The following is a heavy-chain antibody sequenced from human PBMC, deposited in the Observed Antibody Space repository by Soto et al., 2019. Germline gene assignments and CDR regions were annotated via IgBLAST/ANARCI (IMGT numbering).Heavy chain of an antibody. J-gene: IGHJ4*02. D-gene: IGHD2-2*01. CDR2: IRKQANIYTA. Sequence: GGSLRLSCVGSGFTFSDHYIDWVRQTPGKGLEWVGRIRKQANIYTAHYAASVKGRFTISRDDPKNSLYLQMNSLKTEDTAVYYCARSGSSTSCYDYWGRGTLVTVSS. CDR3: ARSGSSTSCYDY. V-gene: IGHV3-72*01. CDR1: GFTFSDHY.